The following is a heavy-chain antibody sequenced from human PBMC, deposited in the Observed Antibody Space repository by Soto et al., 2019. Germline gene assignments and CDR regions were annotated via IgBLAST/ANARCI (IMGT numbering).Heavy chain of an antibody. CDR1: GGPISSSNW. CDR2: IYHSGST. CDR3: ARCYGSSSSNYYYYYMDV. J-gene: IGHJ6*03. D-gene: IGHD6-6*01. V-gene: IGHV4-4*02. Sequence: SETLSLTCAVSGGPISSSNWWSWVRQPPGKGLEWIGEIYHSGSTNYNPSLKGRVTISVDKSKNQFSLKLSSVTAADTAVYYCARCYGSSSSNYYYYYMDVWGKGTTVTVSS.